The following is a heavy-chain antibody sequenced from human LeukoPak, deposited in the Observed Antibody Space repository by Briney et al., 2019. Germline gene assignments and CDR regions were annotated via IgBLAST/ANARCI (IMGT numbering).Heavy chain of an antibody. Sequence: SETLSLTCTVSGGSVSSGSYYWSWIRQPPGKGLEWIEYIYYSGSTNYNPSLKSRVTISVDTSKNQFSLKLSSVTAADTAVYYCARDGYDILTGYPYHFDYWGQGTLVTVSS. CDR2: IYYSGST. D-gene: IGHD3-9*01. CDR1: GGSVSSGSYY. CDR3: ARDGYDILTGYPYHFDY. V-gene: IGHV4-61*01. J-gene: IGHJ4*02.